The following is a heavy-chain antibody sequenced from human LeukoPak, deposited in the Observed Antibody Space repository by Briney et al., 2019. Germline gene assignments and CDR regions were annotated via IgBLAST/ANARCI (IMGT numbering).Heavy chain of an antibody. CDR1: GFTFSSYE. Sequence: GGSLRLSCAASGFTFSSYEMNWVRQAPGKGLEWVSVSSGSGTHTYYAASVKGRFTISRDNSNNTLYLQMNSLRAEDMAVYYCAKGDIVVVTFGDAFDIWGQGTMVTVSS. CDR3: AKGDIVVVTFGDAFDI. V-gene: IGHV3-23*01. D-gene: IGHD2-15*01. J-gene: IGHJ3*02. CDR2: SSGSGTHT.